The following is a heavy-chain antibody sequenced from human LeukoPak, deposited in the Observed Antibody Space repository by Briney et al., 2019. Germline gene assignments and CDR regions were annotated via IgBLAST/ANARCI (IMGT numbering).Heavy chain of an antibody. Sequence: GGSLRLSCAASGFTFSSYSMNWVRQAPGKGLEWVSSISSSSSYIYYADSVKGRFTISRDNAKNSLYLQMNSLRAEDTAVYYCASGSYYYYYMDAWGKGTTVTVSS. CDR2: ISSSSSYI. V-gene: IGHV3-21*01. CDR1: GFTFSSYS. CDR3: ASGSYYYYYMDA. J-gene: IGHJ6*03.